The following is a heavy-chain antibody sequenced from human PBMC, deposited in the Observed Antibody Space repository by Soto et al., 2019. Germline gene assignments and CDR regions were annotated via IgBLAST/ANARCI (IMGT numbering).Heavy chain of an antibody. CDR3: ARVLIAGVTTD. CDR2: SNHVGST. Sequence: QVQLQQWGAGLLKPSETLSLTCAVYGGSFSGYYWSWIRQPPGKGLEWIGESNHVGSTNYNPSLKSRVTMSVDPSKNTFSLRLTSVTAADTAVYYCARVLIAGVTTDWGQGTLVIVSS. J-gene: IGHJ4*02. D-gene: IGHD5-18*01. V-gene: IGHV4-34*01. CDR1: GGSFSGYY.